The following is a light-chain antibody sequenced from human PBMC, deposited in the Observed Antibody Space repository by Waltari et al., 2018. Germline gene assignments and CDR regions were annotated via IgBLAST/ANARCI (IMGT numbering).Light chain of an antibody. Sequence: QSALTQPASVSGTPGQSITISCTGPNGDVGNYNLVSWYQHHPGEAPKLMICEVIKRPSGVSNRFSGSKSGNTASLTISGLQAEDEADYYCCSYAGSGTYVFGTGTKVTVL. V-gene: IGLV2-23*02. CDR1: NGDVGNYNL. CDR3: CSYAGSGTYV. J-gene: IGLJ1*01. CDR2: EVI.